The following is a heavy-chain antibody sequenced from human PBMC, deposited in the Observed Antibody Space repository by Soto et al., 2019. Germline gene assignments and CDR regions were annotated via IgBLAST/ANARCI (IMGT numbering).Heavy chain of an antibody. Sequence: EVQLVQSGAEVKKSGESLRISCKVSGYSFASQWISWVRQVPGKGQEWMGGIDLSESYTTYNPSFQGHVTFSADKSITTAYLQWRSLEASDTAIYYCATQGLTTYYFGYWGQGTLVTVSS. CDR1: GYSFASQW. V-gene: IGHV5-10-1*03. J-gene: IGHJ4*02. CDR2: IDLSESYT. CDR3: ATQGLTTYYFGY.